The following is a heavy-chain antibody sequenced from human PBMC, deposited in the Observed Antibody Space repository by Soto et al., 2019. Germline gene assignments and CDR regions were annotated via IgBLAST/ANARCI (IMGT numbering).Heavy chain of an antibody. Sequence: QLVESGGGVVQPGRSLRRSCAISGFSVSSNYLSWFRQAPGKGLECVPGHYSGGITYYADSVQGRFTIPRDKSNNTLSLQMRIVRAEVTAVYFCARHRPPCGTVGATSPVDHWGQGTQVTVSS. CDR2: HYSGGIT. V-gene: IGHV3-53*01. J-gene: IGHJ5*02. D-gene: IGHD1-26*01. CDR1: GFSVSSNY. CDR3: ARHRPPCGTVGATSPVDH.